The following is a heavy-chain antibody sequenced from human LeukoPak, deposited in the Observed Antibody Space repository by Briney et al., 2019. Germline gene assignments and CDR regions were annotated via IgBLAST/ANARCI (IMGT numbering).Heavy chain of an antibody. J-gene: IGHJ6*03. V-gene: IGHV4-4*07. D-gene: IGHD2-2*01. CDR2: IYTSGST. CDR3: ARDSRLYYYYYYMDV. Sequence: TSETLSPTCTVSGGSISSYYWSWIRQPAGKGLEWIGRIYTSGSTNYNPSLKSRVTMSVDTSKNQSSLKLSSVTAADTAVYYCARDSRLYYYYYYMDVWGKGTTVTVSS. CDR1: GGSISSYY.